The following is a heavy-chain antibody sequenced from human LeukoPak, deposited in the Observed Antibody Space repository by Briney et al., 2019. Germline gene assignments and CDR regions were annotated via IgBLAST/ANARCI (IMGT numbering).Heavy chain of an antibody. V-gene: IGHV3-53*01. J-gene: IGHJ4*02. CDR3: ARGAMTLRYVGAKKGDTYFDY. CDR2: IYSGGST. D-gene: IGHD1-26*01. Sequence: GGSLRLSCAASGFTVSSNYMSWVRQAPGKGLEWVSVIYSGGSTYYADSVKGRFTISRDNSKNTRYLQMNSLRAEDTAVYYCARGAMTLRYVGAKKGDTYFDYWGQGTLVTVSS. CDR1: GFTVSSNY.